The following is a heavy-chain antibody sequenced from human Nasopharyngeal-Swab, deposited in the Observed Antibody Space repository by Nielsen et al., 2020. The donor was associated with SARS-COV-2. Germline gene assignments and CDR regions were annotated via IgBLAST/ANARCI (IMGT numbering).Heavy chain of an antibody. CDR3: VSHSSGYYFAS. D-gene: IGHD3-22*01. CDR2: INHSGST. J-gene: IGHJ4*02. V-gene: IGHV4-34*01. Sequence: TLSLTCAVYGGSFSGFHWSWVRQPPGKGLEWIGEINHSGSTNYNPSLKSRVSISVDTSKNQFNLKLNSVTAADTAMYYCVSHSSGYYFASWGQGSLVTVSS. CDR1: GGSFSGFH.